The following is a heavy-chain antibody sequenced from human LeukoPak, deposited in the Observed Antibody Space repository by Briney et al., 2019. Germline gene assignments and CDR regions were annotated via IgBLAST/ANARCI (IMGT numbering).Heavy chain of an antibody. D-gene: IGHD1-26*01. CDR3: AKKGGARVGYYYYGMDV. J-gene: IGHJ6*02. Sequence: GGSLRLSCAASGFTFSSYAMSWVRQAPGKGLEWVSAISGSGGSTYYADSVKGRFTISRDNSKNTLYLQMNSLRAEDTAVYYCAKKGGARVGYYYYGMDVWGQGTTVTVSS. V-gene: IGHV3-23*01. CDR1: GFTFSSYA. CDR2: ISGSGGST.